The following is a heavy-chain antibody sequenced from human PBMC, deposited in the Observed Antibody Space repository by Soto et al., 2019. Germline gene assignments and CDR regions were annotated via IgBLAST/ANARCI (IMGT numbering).Heavy chain of an antibody. CDR3: ARHVQHYDDSSGYFDY. J-gene: IGHJ4*02. V-gene: IGHV4-59*08. Sequence: SETLSLTCTVSGGSISSYYWSWIRQPPGKGLEWIGYIYYSGSTNYNPSLKSRVTISVDTSKNQFSLKLSSVTAADTAVYYCARHVQHYDDSSGYFDYWGQGTLVTVSS. D-gene: IGHD3-22*01. CDR2: IYYSGST. CDR1: GGSISSYY.